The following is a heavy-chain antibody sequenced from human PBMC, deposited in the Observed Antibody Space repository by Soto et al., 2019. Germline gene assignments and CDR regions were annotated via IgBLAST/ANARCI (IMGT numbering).Heavy chain of an antibody. Sequence: QVQLVESGGGVVQPGRSLRLSCAASGFTFSSYGMHWVRQAPGKGLEWVAVIWYDGSNKYYADSVKGRFTISRDNSKNTLYLQMNSLRAEDTAVYYCARGSTTVTPFAPWGQGTLVTVSS. D-gene: IGHD4-17*01. J-gene: IGHJ5*02. CDR2: IWYDGSNK. CDR3: ARGSTTVTPFAP. V-gene: IGHV3-33*01. CDR1: GFTFSSYG.